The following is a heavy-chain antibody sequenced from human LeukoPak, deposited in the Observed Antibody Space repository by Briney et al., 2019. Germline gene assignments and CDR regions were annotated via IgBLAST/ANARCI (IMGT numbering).Heavy chain of an antibody. CDR1: GYSISGYY. CDR3: ARGGIAVPGYYYFYYMDV. J-gene: IGHJ6*03. V-gene: IGHV4-4*07. D-gene: IGHD6-19*01. Sequence: SETLSLTCSVSGYSISGYYWSWLRQAAGEGLEWIGRLYTSGETNYNPSLKSRIAMSFDTSRNQFSLRLTSVTAADTAVYFCARGGIAVPGYYYFYYMDVWGKGTTVTVSS. CDR2: LYTSGET.